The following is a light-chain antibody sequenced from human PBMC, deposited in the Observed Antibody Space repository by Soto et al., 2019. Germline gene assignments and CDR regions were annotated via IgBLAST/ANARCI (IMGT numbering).Light chain of an antibody. CDR2: LGS. Sequence: DIVMTQSPLSLPVTPGEPASISCRSSQSLLQSNGYNSLDWYLQKPGQSPQLLICLGSNRASGVPDRFSGSGSGTDFTLRISRGEAEEVGVYYCKQALQTPYTFGHGTKLEIK. CDR1: QSLLQSNGYNS. V-gene: IGKV2-28*01. J-gene: IGKJ2*01. CDR3: KQALQTPYT.